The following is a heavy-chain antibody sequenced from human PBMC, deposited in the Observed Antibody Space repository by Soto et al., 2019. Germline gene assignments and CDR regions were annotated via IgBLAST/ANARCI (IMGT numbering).Heavy chain of an antibody. J-gene: IGHJ5*02. CDR2: IYYSGQT. CDR1: GVSISGSSYY. Sequence: AETLSLTCIVSGVSISGSSYYWGWIRQPPGKGLEWIGSIYYSGQTYYNPSLKSRVTISVDRSKNQFSLNLTSVTATDTAFYYCARHGSSWGQGTLVTVSS. CDR3: ARHGSS. V-gene: IGHV4-39*01.